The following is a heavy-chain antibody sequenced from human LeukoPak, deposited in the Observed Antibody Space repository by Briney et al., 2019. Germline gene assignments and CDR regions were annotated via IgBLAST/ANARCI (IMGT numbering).Heavy chain of an antibody. D-gene: IGHD6-13*01. J-gene: IGHJ6*02. V-gene: IGHV1-69*04. CDR2: IIPILGIA. Sequence: GASVTVSCKASGGTFSSYAISWVRQAPGQGLEWMGRIIPILGIANYAQKFQGRVTITADKSTSTAYMELSSLRSEDTAVYYCARVAQKQLVGYYYGMDVWGQGTTVTVSS. CDR1: GGTFSSYA. CDR3: ARVAQKQLVGYYYGMDV.